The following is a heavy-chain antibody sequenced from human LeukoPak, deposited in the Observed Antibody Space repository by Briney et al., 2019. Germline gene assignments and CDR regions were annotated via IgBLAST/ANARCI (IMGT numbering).Heavy chain of an antibody. CDR1: GGSISSGDYY. V-gene: IGHV4-30-4*01. D-gene: IGHD6-6*01. CDR3: ASCIAAQIHNWFDP. Sequence: SETLSLICTVSGGSISSGDYYWSWIRQPPGKGLEWIGYIYYSGSTYYNPSLKSRVTISVDTSKSQFSLKLSSVTAADTAVYYCASCIAAQIHNWFDPWGQGTLVTVSS. J-gene: IGHJ5*02. CDR2: IYYSGST.